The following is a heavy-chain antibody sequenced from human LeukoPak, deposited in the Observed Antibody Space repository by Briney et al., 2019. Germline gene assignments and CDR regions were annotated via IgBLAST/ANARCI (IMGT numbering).Heavy chain of an antibody. D-gene: IGHD1-26*01. Sequence: GGSLRLSCAASGFTFSSYGMHWVRQAPGKGLEWVAFIRYDGSNKYYADSVKGRFTITRDNPKNTLYLQMNSLRAEDTAVYYCAKDGVGATPLDYWGQGTLVTVSS. J-gene: IGHJ4*02. CDR3: AKDGVGATPLDY. V-gene: IGHV3-30*02. CDR2: IRYDGSNK. CDR1: GFTFSSYG.